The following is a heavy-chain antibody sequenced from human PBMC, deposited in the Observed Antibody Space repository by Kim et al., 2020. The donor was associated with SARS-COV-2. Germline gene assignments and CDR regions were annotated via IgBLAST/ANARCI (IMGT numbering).Heavy chain of an antibody. CDR1: GGSISSSNW. CDR3: ARDIKITFAGSYYEEFLDYGMDV. J-gene: IGHJ6*02. D-gene: IGHD3-10*01. V-gene: IGHV4-4*02. CDR2: IYHSGST. Sequence: SETLSLTCAVSGGSISSSNWWSWVRQPPGKGLEWIGEIYHSGSTNYNPSLKSRVTISVDKSKNQFSLKLSSVTAADTAVYYCARDIKITFAGSYYEEFLDYGMDVWGQGTTVTVSS.